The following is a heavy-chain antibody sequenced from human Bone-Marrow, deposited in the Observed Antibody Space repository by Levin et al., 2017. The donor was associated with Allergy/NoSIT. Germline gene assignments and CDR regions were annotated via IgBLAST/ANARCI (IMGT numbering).Heavy chain of an antibody. V-gene: IGHV3-23*01. CDR2: ISGSGGST. Sequence: GGSLRLSCAASGFTFSSYAMSWVRQAPGKGLEWVSAISGSGGSTYYADSVKGRFTISRDNSKNTLYLQMNSLRAEDTAVYYCAKALVATIEVVRYITPHYYYYGMDVWGQGTTVTVSS. J-gene: IGHJ6*02. CDR1: GFTFSSYA. CDR3: AKALVATIEVVRYITPHYYYYGMDV. D-gene: IGHD5-12*01.